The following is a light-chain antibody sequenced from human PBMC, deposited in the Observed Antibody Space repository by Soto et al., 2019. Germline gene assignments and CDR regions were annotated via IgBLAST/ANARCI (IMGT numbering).Light chain of an antibody. CDR2: NVY. J-gene: IGLJ1*01. CDR3: SAYTVSRTYV. V-gene: IGLV2-14*03. CDR1: SSDVGAYNF. Sequence: QSALTQPASVSGSPGQSITISCTGTSSDVGAYNFVSWHQQHPGKAPKLMIYNVYDRPSGISYRFSGSKSGNTASLTISVLQGEDEADYYCSAYTVSRTYVFGTGTKVTVL.